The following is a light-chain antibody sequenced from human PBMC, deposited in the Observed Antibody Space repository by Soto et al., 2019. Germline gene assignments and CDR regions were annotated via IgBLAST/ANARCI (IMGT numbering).Light chain of an antibody. CDR2: GNT. V-gene: IGLV1-40*01. CDR3: QSYDSSLSGSG. Sequence: SALPKPPSLSGAPGQRVTVSCPGSSSNIGAGYDVHWYQQLPGTTPKLLIFGNTNRPSGVPDRFSGSKSGTSASLAITGLQAEDEADYYCQSYDSSLSGSGFGTGTKVTVL. CDR1: SSNIGAGYD. J-gene: IGLJ1*01.